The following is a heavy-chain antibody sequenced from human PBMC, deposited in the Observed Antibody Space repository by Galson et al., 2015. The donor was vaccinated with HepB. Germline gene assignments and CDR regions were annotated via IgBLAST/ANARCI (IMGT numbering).Heavy chain of an antibody. CDR1: GFTFSDYI. CDR2: ISSSSSII. CDR3: ARVGCTNGVCYLPYYGMDV. V-gene: IGHV3-48*01. D-gene: IGHD2-8*01. J-gene: IGHJ6*02. Sequence: SLRLSCAASGFTFSDYIMSWVRQAPGKGLEWVSDISSSSSIIDYADSVRGRFTISRDNAKNSVYLQMNSLRVEDTAVYYCARVGCTNGVCYLPYYGMDVWGQGTTVIVSS.